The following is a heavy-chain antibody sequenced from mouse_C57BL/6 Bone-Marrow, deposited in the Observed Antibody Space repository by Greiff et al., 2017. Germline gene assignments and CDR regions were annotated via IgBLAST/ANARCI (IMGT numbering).Heavy chain of an antibody. Sequence: VQVVESGAELVKPGASVKLSCKASGYTFPEYTIHWVKQRSGQGLEWIGWFYPGSGSIKYNEKFKDKATLNADKSSSTVYMELSRLTSEDSAVYFCARPLYYYGSCAMDYWGQGTSVTVSS. CDR2: FYPGSGSI. CDR1: GYTFPEYT. V-gene: IGHV1-62-2*01. CDR3: ARPLYYYGSCAMDY. J-gene: IGHJ4*01. D-gene: IGHD1-1*01.